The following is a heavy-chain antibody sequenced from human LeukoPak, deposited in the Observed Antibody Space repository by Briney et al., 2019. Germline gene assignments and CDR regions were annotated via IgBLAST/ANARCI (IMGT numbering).Heavy chain of an antibody. V-gene: IGHV3-30*18. CDR2: ISYDGSNK. J-gene: IGHJ4*02. CDR3: AKDRPRPEYYFDY. Sequence: PGGSLRLSCAASGFTFSSYGMHWVRQAPGKGLEWVAVISYDGSNKYYADSVKGRFTISRDNSKNTLYLQMNSLRAENTAVYYCAKDRPRPEYYFDYWDQGTLVTVSS. CDR1: GFTFSSYG.